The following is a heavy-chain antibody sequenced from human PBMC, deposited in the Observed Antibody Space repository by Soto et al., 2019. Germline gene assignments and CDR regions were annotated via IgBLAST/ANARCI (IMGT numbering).Heavy chain of an antibody. CDR3: ACRLYSSRVPFGF. D-gene: IGHD6-13*01. CDR1: GYTFTKYY. J-gene: IGHJ4*02. CDR2: INPSGGRT. V-gene: IGHV1-46*01. Sequence: QVQLVQSGAAVKKAGASVKVSCKASGYTFTKYYMHWVRQAPGQGLEWMGIINPSGGRTSYAQKFQGRVTMTRDTSTGTVYMELSSLSSEVTAVFYCACRLYSSRVPFGFWGQGTLVTVSS.